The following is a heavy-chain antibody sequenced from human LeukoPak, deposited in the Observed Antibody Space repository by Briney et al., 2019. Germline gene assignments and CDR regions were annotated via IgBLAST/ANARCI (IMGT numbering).Heavy chain of an antibody. CDR2: ITGNGGST. CDR1: GFIFSSYA. CDR3: AKDITWNYELGFDF. Sequence: GGSLRLSCAASGFIFSSYAMTWVRQAPGKGLECVSAITGNGGSTYYADSVKGRFTVSRDNSKNTLYLQMNSLRAEDTAVYYCAKDITWNYELGFDFWGQGTLVTVSS. J-gene: IGHJ4*02. D-gene: IGHD1-7*01. V-gene: IGHV3-23*01.